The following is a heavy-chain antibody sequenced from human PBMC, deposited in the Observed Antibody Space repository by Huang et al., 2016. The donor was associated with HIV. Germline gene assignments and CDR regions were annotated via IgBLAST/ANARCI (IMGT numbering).Heavy chain of an antibody. D-gene: IGHD2-2*01. CDR3: ATGKYGSSFNY. V-gene: IGHV1-24*01. CDR2: LDPEDEET. J-gene: IGHJ4*02. CDR1: GYTLSELS. Sequence: QVQLTQSGAEVKKPGASVKVSCKVSGYTLSELSMNWVRQAPGKGLEWMGGLDPEDEETIYAQKFRGRLTMTEDTSADTAYMELASLRSEDTAVYYCATGKYGSSFNYWGQGTLVTVSS.